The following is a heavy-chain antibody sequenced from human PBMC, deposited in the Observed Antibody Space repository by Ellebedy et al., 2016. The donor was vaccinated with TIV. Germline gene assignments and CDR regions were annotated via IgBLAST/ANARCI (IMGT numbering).Heavy chain of an antibody. CDR2: ISSRSTYT. D-gene: IGHD5-18*01. Sequence: PGGSLRLSCVTSGFTFSDYYMSWIRQSPRRGLEWVSYISSRSTYTKYADSVKGRFTISRANADNSMYLQMNGLRAEDTDIYYCARVARLYSTSDYASDLWGQGTMVTVSS. CDR1: GFTFSDYY. V-gene: IGHV3-11*06. J-gene: IGHJ3*01. CDR3: ARVARLYSTSDYASDL.